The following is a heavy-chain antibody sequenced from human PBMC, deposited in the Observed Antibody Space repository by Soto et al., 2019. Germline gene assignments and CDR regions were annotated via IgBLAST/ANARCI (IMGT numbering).Heavy chain of an antibody. J-gene: IGHJ4*02. V-gene: IGHV1-18*01. D-gene: IGHD1-7*01. Sequence: ASVKVSCKASGYTFTNYGISWVRQAPGQGLEWMGWISAYNGNTNYGRKLQGRVTMTTDTSTSTAYMELRSLRSDDTAVYYCARDDLNWNYGAGNFDYWGQGTLVTVSS. CDR3: ARDDLNWNYGAGNFDY. CDR2: ISAYNGNT. CDR1: GYTFTNYG.